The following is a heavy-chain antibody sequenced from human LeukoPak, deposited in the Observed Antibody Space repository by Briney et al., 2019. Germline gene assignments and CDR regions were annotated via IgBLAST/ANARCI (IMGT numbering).Heavy chain of an antibody. CDR1: GGSINDFY. V-gene: IGHV4-59*12. CDR3: ARVSTWLPLHPFDI. CDR2: IYSSGTT. D-gene: IGHD6-19*01. Sequence: PSETLSLTCTVSGGSINDFYWNWIRQPPGKGLEWIGYIYSSGTTNYNPSLKSRVTISVDTSRNQFSLNLSSVTAADTAVYYCARVSTWLPLHPFDIWGQGTLVTVSS. J-gene: IGHJ3*02.